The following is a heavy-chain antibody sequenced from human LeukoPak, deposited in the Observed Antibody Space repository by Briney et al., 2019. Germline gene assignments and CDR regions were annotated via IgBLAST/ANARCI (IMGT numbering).Heavy chain of an antibody. Sequence: LDWVSGISGSGDSTSNAESVKGRFTISRDNSKNTLYLQMNSLRVDDTTVHYCVKEPDLVMYFDLCGRGTLGTVSS. CDR2: ISGSGDST. CDR3: VKEPDLVMYFDL. D-gene: IGHD1-14*01. V-gene: IGHV3-23*01. J-gene: IGHJ2*01.